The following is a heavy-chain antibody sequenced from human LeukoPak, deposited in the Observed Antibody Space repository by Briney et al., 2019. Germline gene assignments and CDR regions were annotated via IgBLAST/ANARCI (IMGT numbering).Heavy chain of an antibody. CDR2: INTNTGNP. V-gene: IGHV7-4-1*02. Sequence: GASVKVSCTASGYTFTSYAMNWVRQAPGQGLEWMGWINTNTGNPTYAQGFTGRFVFSLDTSVSTAYLQISSLKAEDTAVYYCARGYSGYDFNNFDYWGQGTLVTVSS. CDR3: ARGYSGYDFNNFDY. J-gene: IGHJ4*02. CDR1: GYTFTSYA. D-gene: IGHD5-12*01.